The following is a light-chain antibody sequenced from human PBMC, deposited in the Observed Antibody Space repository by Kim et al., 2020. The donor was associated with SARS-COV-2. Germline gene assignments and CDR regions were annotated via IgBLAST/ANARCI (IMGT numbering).Light chain of an antibody. V-gene: IGLV3-19*01. CDR1: SLRIYY. CDR3: NSRDSSDNHVV. Sequence: SSELTQDPVVSVALGQTVRITCQGDSLRIYYASWYQQKPGQAPVLVIYGKNNRPSGIPDRFSGSSSGNTASLTITGAQAEDEADYYCNSRDSSDNHVVFGGGTQLTVL. J-gene: IGLJ2*01. CDR2: GKN.